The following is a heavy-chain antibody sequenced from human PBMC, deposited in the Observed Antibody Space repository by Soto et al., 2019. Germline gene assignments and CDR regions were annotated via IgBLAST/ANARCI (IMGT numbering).Heavy chain of an antibody. Sequence: QVQLQESGPGLVKPSGTLSLTCAVSGGSISSTNWWSWVRQPPGKGLEWIGEAHHSGSTNYKWSLTSRATISVDDPTNQSALKLSSVAAADTGLYYCARSGYSSGWWHFDYWGQGTLVTVSS. CDR2: AHHSGST. CDR3: ARSGYSSGWWHFDY. CDR1: GGSISSTNW. V-gene: IGHV4-4*02. D-gene: IGHD6-19*01. J-gene: IGHJ4*02.